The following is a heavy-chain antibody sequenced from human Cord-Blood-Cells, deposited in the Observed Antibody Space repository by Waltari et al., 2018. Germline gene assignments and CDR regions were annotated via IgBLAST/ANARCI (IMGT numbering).Heavy chain of an antibody. J-gene: IGHJ4*02. CDR1: GFTFRSYS. Sequence: EVQLVESGGGLVQPGGSLRLSCAASGFTFRSYSMKWVRQAPGKGLEWVSYISRSSSTIYYADSVKGRFTISRDNAKNLLYLQMNSLRDEDTAVYYCARYDTAMVDLDYWGQGTLVTVSS. D-gene: IGHD5-18*01. CDR2: ISRSSSTI. CDR3: ARYDTAMVDLDY. V-gene: IGHV3-48*02.